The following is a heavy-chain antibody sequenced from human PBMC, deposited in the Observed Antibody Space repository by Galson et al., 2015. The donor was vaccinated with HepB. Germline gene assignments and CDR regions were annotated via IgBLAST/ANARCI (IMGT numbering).Heavy chain of an antibody. J-gene: IGHJ4*02. CDR1: GYTFTSYD. D-gene: IGHD6-19*01. CDR2: MNPNSGNT. Sequence: SVKVSCKASGYTFTSYDINWVRQATGQGLEWMGWMNPNSGNTGYAQKFQGGVTITADESTSTAYMELSSLRSEDTAVYYCARDPDSSGWYDSEGFDYWGQGTLVTVSS. CDR3: ARDPDSSGWYDSEGFDY. V-gene: IGHV1-8*01.